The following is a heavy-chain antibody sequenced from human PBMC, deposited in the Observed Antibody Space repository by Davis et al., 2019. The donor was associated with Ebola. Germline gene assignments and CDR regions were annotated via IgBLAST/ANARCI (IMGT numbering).Heavy chain of an antibody. V-gene: IGHV1-18*01. CDR3: ERDLWFGEFPIGGGMDV. CDR1: GYTFTSYG. Sequence: AASVKVSCKASGYTFTSYGISWVRQAPGQGLEWMGWISAYNGNTNYAQKPQGRVTMTTDTSTSTAYMELRSLGSDDTAVYCCERDLWFGEFPIGGGMDVWGKGTTVTVSS. D-gene: IGHD3-10*01. J-gene: IGHJ6*04. CDR2: ISAYNGNT.